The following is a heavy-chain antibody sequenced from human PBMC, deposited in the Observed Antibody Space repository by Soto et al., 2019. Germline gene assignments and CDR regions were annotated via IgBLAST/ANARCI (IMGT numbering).Heavy chain of an antibody. Sequence: PSETLSLTCTVSGGSVSSGSYYWSWIRQPPGKGLEWIGYIYYSGSTNYNPSLKSRVTISVDTSKNQFSLKLSSVTAADTAVYYCAKTRRSGYSYNWFDPWGQGTLVTVSS. CDR2: IYYSGST. CDR3: AKTRRSGYSYNWFDP. J-gene: IGHJ5*02. CDR1: GGSVSSGSYY. V-gene: IGHV4-61*01. D-gene: IGHD3-3*01.